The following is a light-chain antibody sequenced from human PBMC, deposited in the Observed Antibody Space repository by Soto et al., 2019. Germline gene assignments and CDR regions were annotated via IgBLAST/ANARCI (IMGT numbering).Light chain of an antibody. CDR1: QSVTSN. J-gene: IGKJ4*01. Sequence: EIVMTQSPATLSVSPGERVTFSCRASQSVTSNLAWYQHKPGQAPRLLIYGASTGATGIPARFSGSQSGTEFTLTISSLLSEDFAVYSCQQYNNWPLTSGGGTKVDIK. CDR3: QQYNNWPLT. CDR2: GAS. V-gene: IGKV3-15*01.